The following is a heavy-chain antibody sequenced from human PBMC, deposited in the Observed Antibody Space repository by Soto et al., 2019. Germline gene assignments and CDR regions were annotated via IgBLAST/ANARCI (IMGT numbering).Heavy chain of an antibody. Sequence: PSETLSLTCTVSGGSISSGDYYWSWIRQPPGKGLERIGYIYYSGSTYYNPSLKSRVTISVDTSKNQFSLNLSSVTAADTAVYYCATSYGNAWYNYWGQGTQVTVSS. J-gene: IGHJ4*02. CDR3: ATSYGNAWYNY. D-gene: IGHD6-13*01. V-gene: IGHV4-30-4*01. CDR2: IYYSGST. CDR1: GGSISSGDYY.